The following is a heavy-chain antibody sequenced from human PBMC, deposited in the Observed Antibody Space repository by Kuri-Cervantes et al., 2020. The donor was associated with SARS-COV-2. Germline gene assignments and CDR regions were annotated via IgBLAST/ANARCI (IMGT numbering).Heavy chain of an antibody. CDR3: ASRGNSRNWYFDL. D-gene: IGHD2/OR15-2a*01. J-gene: IGHJ2*01. V-gene: IGHV3-11*01. CDR1: GFTFSDYY. Sequence: LSLTCAAPGFTFSDYYMSWIRQAPGKGLEWVSYISSSGSTIYYADSVKGRFTISRDNAKNSLYLQMNSLRAEDTAVYYCASRGNSRNWYFDLWGRGTLVTVSS. CDR2: ISSSGSTI.